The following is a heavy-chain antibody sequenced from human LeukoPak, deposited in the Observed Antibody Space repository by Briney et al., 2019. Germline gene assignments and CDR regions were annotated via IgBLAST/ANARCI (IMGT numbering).Heavy chain of an antibody. CDR2: INHSGST. J-gene: IGHJ5*01. V-gene: IGHV4-34*01. CDR3: ARLDIVVVPATILGWFES. D-gene: IGHD2-2*03. Sequence: SETLSLTCAVYGGSFSGYYWSWIRQPPGKGLEWIGDINHSGSTNYNPSLKSRVTISVDTSKNQFSLKLSSVTAADTAVYYCARLDIVVVPATILGWFESWGQGTLVTVCS. CDR1: GGSFSGYY.